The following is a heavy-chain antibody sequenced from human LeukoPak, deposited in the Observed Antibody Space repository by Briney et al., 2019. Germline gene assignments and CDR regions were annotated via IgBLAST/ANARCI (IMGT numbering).Heavy chain of an antibody. V-gene: IGHV4-59*01. J-gene: IGHJ4*02. CDR2: IYYSGTT. CDR3: ATDKYMDGDYVGWSY. CDR1: GASIRNYY. D-gene: IGHD4-17*01. Sequence: PSETLSLTCTVSGASIRNYYWSWIRQPPGKGLEWIGYIYYSGTTINYNPSLRSRVTISIDTSKNQFSLKLTSVTAAVTAVYYCATDKYMDGDYVGWSYWGQGALVTVSP.